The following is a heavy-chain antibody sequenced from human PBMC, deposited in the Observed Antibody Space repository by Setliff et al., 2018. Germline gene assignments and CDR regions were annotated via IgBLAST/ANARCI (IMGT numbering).Heavy chain of an antibody. CDR2: IYSSGNT. D-gene: IGHD3-10*01. CDR1: GGSFSGYY. J-gene: IGHJ4*02. CDR3: SATDDYGGSQYYLDY. Sequence: SETLSLTCAVYGGSFSGYYWGWVRQPPGKGLEWIASIYSSGNTYYNPSLKSRVTISVDTSKNQFSLNLNSVTAADTAVYYCSATDDYGGSQYYLDYWGQGTLVTVSS. V-gene: IGHV4-39*01.